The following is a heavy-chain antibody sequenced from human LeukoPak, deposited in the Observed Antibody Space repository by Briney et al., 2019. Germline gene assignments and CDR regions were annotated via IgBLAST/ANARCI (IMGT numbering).Heavy chain of an antibody. CDR1: GFSFSSYA. J-gene: IGHJ4*02. CDR2: ISGSGVST. Sequence: PGGSLRLSCAASGFSFSSYAMTWVRQAPGKGLEWVSAISGSGVSTYYADSVKGRFTISGDNSKNTLYLQMNSLRAEDTAVYYCARGRSPARGFDYWGQGTLVTVSS. V-gene: IGHV3-23*01. CDR3: ARGRSPARGFDY. D-gene: IGHD3-10*01.